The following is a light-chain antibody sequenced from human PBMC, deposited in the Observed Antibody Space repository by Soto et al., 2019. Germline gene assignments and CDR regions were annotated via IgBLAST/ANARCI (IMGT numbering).Light chain of an antibody. J-gene: IGKJ1*01. CDR3: QQYNNWPRT. Sequence: EIVMTHSPATLSVSPWEIATLSCRASQSVSSNLAWYQQKPGQAPRLLIYGASTRATVIPARFDGSGSGTEFTLTISSLQSEDFAVYYRQQYNNWPRTFGQGTKVDIK. CDR2: GAS. V-gene: IGKV3-15*01. CDR1: QSVSSN.